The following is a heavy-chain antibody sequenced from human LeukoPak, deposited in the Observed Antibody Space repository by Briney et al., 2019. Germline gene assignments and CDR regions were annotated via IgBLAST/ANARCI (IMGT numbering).Heavy chain of an antibody. CDR1: DYTFTSYG. Sequence: ASVKVSCKASDYTFTSYGISWVRQAPGQGLEWMGWMNPNSDNTVYAQNFQGRVTITRNTSISTAYMELSSLRSEDTAVYYCAREPTSDYVWGSYRYYFDYWGQGTLVTVSS. CDR3: AREPTSDYVWGSYRYYFDY. V-gene: IGHV1-8*03. D-gene: IGHD3-16*02. CDR2: MNPNSDNT. J-gene: IGHJ4*02.